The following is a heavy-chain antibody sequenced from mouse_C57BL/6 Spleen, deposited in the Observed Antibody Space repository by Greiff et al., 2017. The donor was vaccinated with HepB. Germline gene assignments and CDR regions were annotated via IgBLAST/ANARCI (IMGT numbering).Heavy chain of an antibody. Sequence: LQQPGTELVKPGASVKLSCKASGYTFTSYWMHWVKQRPGQGLEWIGNINPSNGGTNYNEKFKSKATLTVDKSSSTAYMQLSSLTSEDSAVYYCAREIITTVVAHFDYWGQGTTLTVSS. J-gene: IGHJ2*01. D-gene: IGHD1-1*01. V-gene: IGHV1-53*01. CDR3: AREIITTVVAHFDY. CDR2: INPSNGGT. CDR1: GYTFTSYW.